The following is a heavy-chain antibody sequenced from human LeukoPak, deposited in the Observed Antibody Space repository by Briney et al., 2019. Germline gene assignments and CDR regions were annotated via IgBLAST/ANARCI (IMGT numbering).Heavy chain of an antibody. J-gene: IGHJ4*02. Sequence: GRSLRLSCAASGFTFDDYAMHWVRQAPGKGLEWVSGISWNSGSIGYADSVKGRFTISRDNAKNSLYLQRNSLRAEDTALYYCAKADIAAAGTLTTIDYWGQGTLVTVSS. CDR3: AKADIAAAGTLTTIDY. D-gene: IGHD6-13*01. CDR1: GFTFDDYA. CDR2: ISWNSGSI. V-gene: IGHV3-9*01.